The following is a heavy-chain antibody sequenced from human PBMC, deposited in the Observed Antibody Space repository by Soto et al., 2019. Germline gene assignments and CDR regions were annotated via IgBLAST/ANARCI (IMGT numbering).Heavy chain of an antibody. CDR3: AKGGLNIAAPYGYYYYGMDV. Sequence: GGSLRLSCAASGFTFSSYAMSWVRQAPGKGLEWVSAISGSGGSTYYADSVKGRFTTSRDNSKNTLYLQMNSLRAEDTAVYYCAKGGLNIAAPYGYYYYGMDVWGQGTTVTVSS. J-gene: IGHJ6*02. CDR2: ISGSGGST. CDR1: GFTFSSYA. V-gene: IGHV3-23*01. D-gene: IGHD6-6*01.